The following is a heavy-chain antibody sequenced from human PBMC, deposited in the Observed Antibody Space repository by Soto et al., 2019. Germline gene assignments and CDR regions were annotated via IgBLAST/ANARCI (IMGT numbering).Heavy chain of an antibody. Sequence: ASVKVSCKVSGYTLTELSMHWVRQAPGKGLEWMGGFDPEDGETIYAQKFQGRVTMTEDTSTDTAYMELSSLRSEDTAVYYCATDALAAAGIYYYYYYGMDVWGQGTTVTVSS. J-gene: IGHJ6*02. CDR1: GYTLTELS. CDR2: FDPEDGET. D-gene: IGHD6-13*01. CDR3: ATDALAAAGIYYYYYYGMDV. V-gene: IGHV1-24*01.